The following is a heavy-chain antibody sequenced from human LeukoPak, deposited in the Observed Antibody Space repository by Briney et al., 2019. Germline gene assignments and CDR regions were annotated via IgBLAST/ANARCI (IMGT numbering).Heavy chain of an antibody. Sequence: TTSETLSLTCTVSGDSFSYFYWSWIRQPPGKGLEWIGYIYNSGSTNYNPSLKSRVTISVDTSKNQFSLKLSSVTAADTAVYYCARGAYYDYVWGSSVPWYFDYWGQGTLVTVSS. J-gene: IGHJ4*02. CDR1: GDSFSYFY. CDR3: ARGAYYDYVWGSSVPWYFDY. V-gene: IGHV4-59*12. CDR2: IYNSGST. D-gene: IGHD3-16*01.